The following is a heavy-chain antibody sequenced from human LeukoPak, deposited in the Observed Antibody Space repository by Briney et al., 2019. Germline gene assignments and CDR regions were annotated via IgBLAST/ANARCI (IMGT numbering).Heavy chain of an antibody. D-gene: IGHD6-19*01. Sequence: GGSLRLSCAASGFTFSSYGMHWVRQAPGKGLEWVAVISYDGSNKYYADSVKGRFTISRDNSKNTLYLQMNSLRAEYTAVYYCAKAPNTSSGWAFDYWGQGTLVTVSS. CDR3: AKAPNTSSGWAFDY. CDR2: ISYDGSNK. J-gene: IGHJ4*02. V-gene: IGHV3-30*18. CDR1: GFTFSSYG.